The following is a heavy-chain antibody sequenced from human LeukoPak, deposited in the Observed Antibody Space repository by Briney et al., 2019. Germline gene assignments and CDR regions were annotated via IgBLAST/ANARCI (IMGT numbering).Heavy chain of an antibody. CDR3: ARQGEGTTDY. J-gene: IGHJ4*02. V-gene: IGHV3-23*01. D-gene: IGHD2/OR15-2a*01. CDR2: ISGNGRST. CDR1: GFTFSSFG. Sequence: GGSLRLSCAASGFTFSSFGMSWVRQGPGKGLEWVSGISGNGRSTYYADSVKGRFTISRDNPQNTLYLQMNILRADDTAIYYCARQGEGTTDYWGQGTLVTVSS.